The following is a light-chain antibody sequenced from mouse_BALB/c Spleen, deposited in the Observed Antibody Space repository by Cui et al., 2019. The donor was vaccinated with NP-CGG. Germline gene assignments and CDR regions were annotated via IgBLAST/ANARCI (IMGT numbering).Light chain of an antibody. Sequence: QAVVTQESAPTTSPGETVTLTCRSSTGAVTTSNYANWVQEKPDHLFTGLIGGTNNRTPGAPARFSGSLIGDKAALTITGVQTEDETIYFCALWYSNHWVFGGGTKLTVL. V-gene: IGLV1*01. CDR1: TGAVTTSNY. CDR3: ALWYSNHWV. J-gene: IGLJ1*01. CDR2: GTN.